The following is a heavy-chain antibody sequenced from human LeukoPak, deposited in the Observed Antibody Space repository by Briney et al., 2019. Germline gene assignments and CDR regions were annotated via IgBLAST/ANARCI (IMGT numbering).Heavy chain of an antibody. V-gene: IGHV5-10-1*01. CDR1: GYSFTSYW. CDR3: ARHLRDGYPY. D-gene: IGHD5-24*01. Sequence: HGESLKISCKGSGYSFTSYWISWVRQMPGKGLEWMGWIDPSDSYTNYSPSFQGHVTISADKSISTAYLQWSSLKASDTAMYYCARHLRDGYPYWGQGTLVTVSS. J-gene: IGHJ4*02. CDR2: IDPSDSYT.